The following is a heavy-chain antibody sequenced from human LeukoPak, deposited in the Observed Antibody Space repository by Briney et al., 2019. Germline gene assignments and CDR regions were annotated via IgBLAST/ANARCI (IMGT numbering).Heavy chain of an antibody. J-gene: IGHJ4*02. CDR2: ISSSSSYT. CDR1: GFSLNNAW. CDR3: ARDAVSLAAAGTSDY. D-gene: IGHD6-13*01. Sequence: GGSLRPSCAASGFSLNNAWMSWVRQAPGKGLEWVSYISSSSSYTNYADSVKGRFTISRDNAKNSLYLQMNSLRAEDTAVYYCARDAVSLAAAGTSDYWGQGSLVTVSS. V-gene: IGHV3-11*05.